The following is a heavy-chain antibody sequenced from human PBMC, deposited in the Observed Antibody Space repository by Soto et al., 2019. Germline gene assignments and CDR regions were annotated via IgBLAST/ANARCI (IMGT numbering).Heavy chain of an antibody. Sequence: EVQLVESGGGLVQPGGSLRLSCAASGFTVSSNYMSWVRQAPGKGLAWVSVIYSGGSTYYADSVKGRFTISRDNSKNTLYLQMNSLRAEDTAVYYCARAIPYCYGSGKNAFDIWGQGTMVTVSS. D-gene: IGHD3-10*01. CDR1: GFTVSSNY. V-gene: IGHV3-66*01. J-gene: IGHJ3*02. CDR2: IYSGGST. CDR3: ARAIPYCYGSGKNAFDI.